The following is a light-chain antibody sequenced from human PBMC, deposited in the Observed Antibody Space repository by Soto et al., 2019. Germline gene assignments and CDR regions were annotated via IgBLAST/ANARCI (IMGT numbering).Light chain of an antibody. J-gene: IGKJ2*01. CDR1: QSVLYNSNNKNY. V-gene: IGKV4-1*01. CDR2: WAS. CDR3: QQFYSLPMYT. Sequence: DVVMTQSPDSLTVSLGERATINCKSSQSVLYNSNNKNYLAWYQQKPGQPPKLLIYWASTRESGVPDRFSGSGSGTDFTLTLSNLQAGDVAVYYCQQFYSLPMYTFGQGTKLEIK.